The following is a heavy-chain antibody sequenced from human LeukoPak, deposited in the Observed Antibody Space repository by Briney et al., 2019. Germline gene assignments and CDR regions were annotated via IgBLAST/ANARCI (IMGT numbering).Heavy chain of an antibody. J-gene: IGHJ4*02. Sequence: GRSLRLSCAASGFTFSSYGMHWVRQAPGKGLEWVAVIWYDGSNKYYADSVKGRFTISRDNSKNTLYLQMNSLRAEDTAVYYCARDLRYSGSYSYGGSGPDYWGQGTLVTVSS. CDR1: GFTFSSYG. CDR2: IWYDGSNK. V-gene: IGHV3-33*01. CDR3: ARDLRYSGSYSYGGSGPDY. D-gene: IGHD1-26*01.